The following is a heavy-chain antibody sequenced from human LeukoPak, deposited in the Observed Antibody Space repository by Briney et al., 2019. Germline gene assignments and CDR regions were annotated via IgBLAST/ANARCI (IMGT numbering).Heavy chain of an antibody. CDR1: GGSISSSSYY. D-gene: IGHD3-22*01. J-gene: IGHJ4*02. Sequence: PSETLSLTCTVSGGSISSSSYYWGWIRQPPGKGLEWIGSIYYSGSTYYNPSLKSRVTISVDTSKNQFSLKLSSVTAADTAVYYCARGLHYYDSYLGYWGRGTLVTVSS. CDR2: IYYSGST. V-gene: IGHV4-39*07. CDR3: ARGLHYYDSYLGY.